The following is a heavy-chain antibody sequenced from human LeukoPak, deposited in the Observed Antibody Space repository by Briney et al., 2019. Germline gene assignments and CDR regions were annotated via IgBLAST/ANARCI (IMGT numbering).Heavy chain of an antibody. D-gene: IGHD3-3*01. CDR2: ISSSSSYT. CDR1: GFTFSTYS. V-gene: IGHV3-21*01. CDR3: AREPSSAAFDP. J-gene: IGHJ5*02. Sequence: PRRSLRLSCAASGFTFSTYSMNWVRQAPGKGLEWVSVISSSSSYTYYLGSVRGRFTISRNNAKNSLYLQMNTPRAEDTAVYYCAREPSSAAFDPWGQGTLVTVSS.